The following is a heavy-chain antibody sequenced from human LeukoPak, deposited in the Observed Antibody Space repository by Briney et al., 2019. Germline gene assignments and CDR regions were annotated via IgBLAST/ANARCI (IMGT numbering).Heavy chain of an antibody. D-gene: IGHD2-2*01. CDR2: IRYDGSNK. V-gene: IGHV3-30*02. CDR1: GFTFSSYG. Sequence: PGGSLRLSCAASGFTFSSYGMHWVRQAPSKGLEWVAFIRYDGSNKYYADSVKGRFTISRDNSKNTLYLQMNSLRAEDTAVYYCAKDDPGRYCSSTSCSLDYWGQGTLVTASS. CDR3: AKDDPGRYCSSTSCSLDY. J-gene: IGHJ4*02.